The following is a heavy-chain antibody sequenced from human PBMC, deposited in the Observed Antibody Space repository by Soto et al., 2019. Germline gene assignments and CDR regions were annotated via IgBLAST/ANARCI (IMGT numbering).Heavy chain of an antibody. Sequence: SGPTLVNPTQTLTLTCTFSGFSLSTSGVGVGWIRQPPGKALEWLALIYWDDDKRYSPSLKSRLTITKDTSKNQVVLKMTNMDPVDTATYYCALQDCTNGVCYLAHAFDIWGQGTMVTVSS. CDR2: IYWDDDK. D-gene: IGHD2-8*01. CDR3: ALQDCTNGVCYLAHAFDI. CDR1: GFSLSTSGVG. J-gene: IGHJ3*02. V-gene: IGHV2-5*02.